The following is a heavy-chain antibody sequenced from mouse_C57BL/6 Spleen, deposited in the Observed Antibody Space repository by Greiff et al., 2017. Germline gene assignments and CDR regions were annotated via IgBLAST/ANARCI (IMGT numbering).Heavy chain of an antibody. V-gene: IGHV3-1*01. CDR3: AREGDYYAMDY. Sequence: EVQVVESGPGMVKPSQSLSLTCTVTGYSITSGYDWHWIRHFPGNKLEWMGYISYSGSTNYNPSLKSRISITHDTSKNLFFLKLNSVTTDDAATYYCAREGDYYAMDYWGQGTSVTVSS. CDR1: GYSITSGYD. J-gene: IGHJ4*01. CDR2: ISYSGST.